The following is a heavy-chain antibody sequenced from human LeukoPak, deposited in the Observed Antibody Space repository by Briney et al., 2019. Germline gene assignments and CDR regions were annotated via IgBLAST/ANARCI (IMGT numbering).Heavy chain of an antibody. D-gene: IGHD4-23*01. CDR1: GFTFSNYW. V-gene: IGHV3-74*01. J-gene: IGHJ4*02. CDR2: INPDGSRT. Sequence: PGGSLRLSCAASGFTFSNYWVHWVRQAPGKGLVWVSRINPDGSRTDYADSVKGRFTISRDNAKNTLYLQMSSLRAEDTAVYFCARDLRGKSDYWGQGTLVTVSS. CDR3: ARDLRGKSDY.